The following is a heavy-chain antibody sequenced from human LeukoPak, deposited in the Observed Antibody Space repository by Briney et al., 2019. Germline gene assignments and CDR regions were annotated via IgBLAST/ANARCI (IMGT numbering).Heavy chain of an antibody. CDR1: GGTFSSYA. J-gene: IGHJ6*02. V-gene: IGHV1-69*13. CDR3: ARDDLGYCSGGSCYPYYYYGMDV. CDR2: IIPIFGTA. Sequence: ASVKVSCKASGGTFSSYAISWVRQAPGQGLEWMGGIIPIFGTANYAQKFQGRVTITADESTSTAYMELSSLRSEDTAVYYCARDDLGYCSGGSCYPYYYYGMDVWGQGTTVTVSS. D-gene: IGHD2-15*01.